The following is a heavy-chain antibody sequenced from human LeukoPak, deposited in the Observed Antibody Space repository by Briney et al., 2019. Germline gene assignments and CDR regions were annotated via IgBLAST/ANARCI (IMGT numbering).Heavy chain of an antibody. CDR2: ISSSGSTI. D-gene: IGHD4-17*01. J-gene: IGHJ4*02. CDR1: GFTFSSYE. Sequence: GGSLRLSCAASGFTFSSYEMNWVRQAPGKGLEWVSYISSSGSTIYYADSVKGRFTISRDNAKNSLYLQMNSLGAEDTAVYYCARDGGNGDYFYWGQGTLVTVSS. CDR3: ARDGGNGDYFY. V-gene: IGHV3-48*03.